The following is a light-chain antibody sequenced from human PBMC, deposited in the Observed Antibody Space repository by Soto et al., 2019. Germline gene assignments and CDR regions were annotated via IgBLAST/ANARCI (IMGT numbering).Light chain of an antibody. CDR1: QSISGW. J-gene: IGKJ1*01. Sequence: DIQMTQSPSTLSASVGDRVTIACXASQSISGWLAWYQQKPGKAPKLLIYDVSSLESGVPSRFSGSGSGTEFSLTISGLQTEDFAVYYCQQYNKWPPWTFGQGTKVDI. CDR3: QQYNKWPPWT. V-gene: IGKV1-5*01. CDR2: DVS.